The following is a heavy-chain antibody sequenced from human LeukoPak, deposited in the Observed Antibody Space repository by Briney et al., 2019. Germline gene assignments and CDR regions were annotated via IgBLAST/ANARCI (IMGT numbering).Heavy chain of an antibody. CDR2: ISAYNGNA. D-gene: IGHD5-18*01. Sequence: ASVKVSCKAYGYTFTSYGISWVRQAPGQGLEWMGWISAYNGNANYAQKLQGRVTMTTDTSTSTAYMELRSLRSDDTAVYYCARDGGRGYSYGYLYWGQGTLVTVSS. J-gene: IGHJ4*02. CDR1: GYTFTSYG. CDR3: ARDGGRGYSYGYLY. V-gene: IGHV1-18*01.